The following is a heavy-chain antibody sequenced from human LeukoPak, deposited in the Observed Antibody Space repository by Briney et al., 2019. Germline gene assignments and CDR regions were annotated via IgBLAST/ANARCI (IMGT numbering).Heavy chain of an antibody. CDR1: GYTFTNYG. Sequence: GASVKVPCKASGYTFTNYGISWVRQAPGPGLEWMGRIIPIFGTANYAQKFQGRVTITADESTSTAYMELSSLRSEDTAVYYCARGNTSPLVVPAAYFDYWGQGTLVTVSS. CDR3: ARGNTSPLVVPAAYFDY. CDR2: IIPIFGTA. V-gene: IGHV1-69*15. D-gene: IGHD2-2*01. J-gene: IGHJ4*02.